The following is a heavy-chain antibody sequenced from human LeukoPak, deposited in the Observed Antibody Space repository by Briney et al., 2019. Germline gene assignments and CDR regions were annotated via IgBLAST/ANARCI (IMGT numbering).Heavy chain of an antibody. CDR1: GYTFNSYG. Sequence: GASVKVSCKASGYTFNSYGISWVRQAPGQGLEWMGWMSVYNSNPNYAQNFQGRVTMTTDTSTSTAYMELRSLRSEDTAVYYCAREGRTAAGTKGGHYYYYYYMDVWGKGTTVTISS. CDR3: AREGRTAAGTKGGHYYYYYYMDV. D-gene: IGHD6-13*01. J-gene: IGHJ6*03. V-gene: IGHV1-18*01. CDR2: MSVYNSNP.